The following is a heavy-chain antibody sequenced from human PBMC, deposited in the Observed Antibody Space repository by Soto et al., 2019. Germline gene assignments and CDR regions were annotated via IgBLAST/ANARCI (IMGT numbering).Heavy chain of an antibody. J-gene: IGHJ4*02. CDR2: IYYSGST. V-gene: IGHV4-59*01. Sequence: PSETLSLTCTVSGGSISSYYWSWIRQPPGKGLEWIGYIYYSGSTNYNPSLKSRVTISVDTSKNQFSLKLSSVTAADTAVYYCASKGTYSSGWYSFRVYWGQGTLVTVSS. CDR1: GGSISSYY. D-gene: IGHD6-19*01. CDR3: ASKGTYSSGWYSFRVY.